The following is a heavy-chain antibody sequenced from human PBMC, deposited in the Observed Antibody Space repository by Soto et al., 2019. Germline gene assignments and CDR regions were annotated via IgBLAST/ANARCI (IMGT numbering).Heavy chain of an antibody. CDR3: ARDAAAGTLGGLDY. V-gene: IGHV3-33*01. Sequence: QVQLVESGGGVVQPGRSLRLSCAASGFTFSSYGMHWVRQAPGKGLEWVAVIWYDGSNKYYADSVKGRFTISRDNSKNTLYLQMNSLRAEDTAVYYCARDAAAGTLGGLDYWGQGTLVTVSS. D-gene: IGHD6-13*01. CDR2: IWYDGSNK. CDR1: GFTFSSYG. J-gene: IGHJ4*02.